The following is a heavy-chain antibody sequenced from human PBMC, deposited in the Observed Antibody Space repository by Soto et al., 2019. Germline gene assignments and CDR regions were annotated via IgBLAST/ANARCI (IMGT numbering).Heavy chain of an antibody. J-gene: IGHJ4*02. D-gene: IGHD3-16*02. CDR1: GGTFSSYA. V-gene: IGHV1-69*01. Sequence: QVQLVQSGAEVKKPGSSVKVSCKASGGTFSSYAISWVRQAPGQGLEWMGGIIPIFGTANYAQKFQGRVTITADESKSTAYMERRSVRSEDTAGDYCARYRVNMRAGLAAPFDYWVQGTLVTVSS. CDR2: IIPIFGTA. CDR3: ARYRVNMRAGLAAPFDY.